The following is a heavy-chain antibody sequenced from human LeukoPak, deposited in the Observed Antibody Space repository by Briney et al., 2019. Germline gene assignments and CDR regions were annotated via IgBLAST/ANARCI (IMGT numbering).Heavy chain of an antibody. CDR3: AAPFEYSSSSFDY. D-gene: IGHD6-6*01. CDR1: GFTFSSYA. Sequence: GGSLRLSCAASGFTFSSYAMSWVRQAPGKGLEWVSAISGSGGSTYYADSVKGRFTISRDNSKNTLYLQMNSLRAEDTAVYYCAAPFEYSSSSFDYWGQGTLVTVSS. J-gene: IGHJ4*02. V-gene: IGHV3-23*01. CDR2: ISGSGGST.